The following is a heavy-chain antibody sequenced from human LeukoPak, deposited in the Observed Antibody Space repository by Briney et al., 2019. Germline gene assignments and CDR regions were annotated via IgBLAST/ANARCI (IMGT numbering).Heavy chain of an antibody. Sequence: GRSLRLSCAASGFTFSSYGMHWVRQAPGKGLEWVAVISYDGSNKYYADSVKGRFTIYRDNSKNTLYLQMNSLRAEDTAVYYCAKGFDWFFDYWGQGTLVTVSS. CDR3: AKGFDWFFDY. J-gene: IGHJ4*02. D-gene: IGHD3-9*01. V-gene: IGHV3-30*18. CDR1: GFTFSSYG. CDR2: ISYDGSNK.